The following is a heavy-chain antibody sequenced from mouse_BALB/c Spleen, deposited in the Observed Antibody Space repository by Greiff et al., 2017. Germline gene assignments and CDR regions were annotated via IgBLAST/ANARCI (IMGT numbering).Heavy chain of an antibody. D-gene: IGHD2-10*01. J-gene: IGHJ2*01. CDR1: GYTFTDYE. CDR3: TRVTYYGNDFDY. Sequence: VQLQQSGAELVRPGASVTLSCKASGYTFTDYEMHWVKQTPVHGLEWIGAIDPETGGTAYNQKFKGKATLTADKSSSTAYMELRSLTSEDSAVYYCTRVTYYGNDFDYWGQGTTLTVSS. CDR2: IDPETGGT. V-gene: IGHV1-15*01.